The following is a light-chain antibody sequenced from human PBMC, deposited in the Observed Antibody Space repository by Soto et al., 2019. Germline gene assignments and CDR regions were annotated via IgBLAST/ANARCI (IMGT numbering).Light chain of an antibody. CDR1: SSNIGNNY. J-gene: IGLJ3*02. CDR2: DNN. V-gene: IGLV1-51*01. CDR3: GTWNTGLSAFWV. Sequence: QSVLTQPPSVSAAPGQKVTISCSGSSSNIGNNYVSWYQHVPGTAPKLLIYDNNKRPSGIPDRFSGSQSGTSATLVITGLQTGDEADYYCGTWNTGLSAFWVFGGGTKLTVL.